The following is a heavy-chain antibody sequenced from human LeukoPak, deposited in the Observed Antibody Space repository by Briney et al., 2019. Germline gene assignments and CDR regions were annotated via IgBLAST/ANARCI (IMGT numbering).Heavy chain of an antibody. CDR3: AKCSSSTSCYRGLRH. Sequence: GSLRLSCAASGFTFSSYAMSWVRQAPGKGLEWVSAISGSGGSTYYADSVKGRFTISRDNSKNTLYLQMNSLRAEDTAVYYCAKCSSSTSCYRGLRHWGQGTLVTVSS. CDR1: GFTFSSYA. J-gene: IGHJ4*02. D-gene: IGHD2-2*01. V-gene: IGHV3-23*01. CDR2: ISGSGGST.